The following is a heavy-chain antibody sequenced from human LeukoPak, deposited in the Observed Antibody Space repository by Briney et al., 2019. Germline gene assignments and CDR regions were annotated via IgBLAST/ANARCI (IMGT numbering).Heavy chain of an antibody. V-gene: IGHV4-4*07. Sequence: SETLSLTCSVSGGSITTYYWSWIRQPAGKGLEWIGRIYSSGRTNYNPSLKNRVTMSVDTSKNQFSLKLSSVTAADTAVYYCARRGTWRYSSSWLDYWGQGTLVTVSS. CDR2: IYSSGRT. CDR3: ARRGTWRYSSSWLDY. J-gene: IGHJ4*02. D-gene: IGHD6-13*01. CDR1: GGSITTYY.